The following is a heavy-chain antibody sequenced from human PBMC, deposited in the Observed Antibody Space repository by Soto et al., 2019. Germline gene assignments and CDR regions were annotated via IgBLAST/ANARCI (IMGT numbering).Heavy chain of an antibody. CDR1: GFTFSNAW. J-gene: IGHJ4*02. D-gene: IGHD6-13*01. CDR2: IKSKTDGGKT. CDR3: TTSFLAAAGYEEDDY. Sequence: GGSLRLSCAASGFTFSNAWMSWVRQAPGKGLEWVGRIKSKTDGGKTDNAAPVKGRFTISRDDSKNTLYLQMNSLKTEDTAVYYCTTSFLAAAGYEEDDYWGQGTLVTVSS. V-gene: IGHV3-15*01.